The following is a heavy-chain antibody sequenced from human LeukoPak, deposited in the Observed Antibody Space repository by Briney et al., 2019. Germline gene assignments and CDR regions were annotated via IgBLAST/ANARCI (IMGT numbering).Heavy chain of an antibody. V-gene: IGHV3-23*01. D-gene: IGHD3-16*02. Sequence: PGGSLRLSCAASGFTFSSYAMSWVRQAPGKGLEWVSAISGSGGSTYYADSVKGRFTISRDNSKNTLYLQMNSLRAEDTAVYYCAKDATYYDYVWGSYRLYFDYWGQGTLVTVSS. CDR1: GFTFSSYA. J-gene: IGHJ4*02. CDR3: AKDATYYDYVWGSYRLYFDY. CDR2: ISGSGGST.